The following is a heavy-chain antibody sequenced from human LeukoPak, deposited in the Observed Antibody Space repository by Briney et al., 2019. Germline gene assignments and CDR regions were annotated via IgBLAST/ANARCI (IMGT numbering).Heavy chain of an antibody. V-gene: IGHV3-23*01. J-gene: IGHJ5*02. Sequence: GGSLRLSCAASGFTFSSYAMSWVRQAPGKGLECISGFSGSGGSTYYADSVKGRFTISRDNSKNTLYLQMNSLRAEDTAVYYCAKAGYCSGGSCLFDPWGQGTLVTVSS. CDR2: FSGSGGST. CDR1: GFTFSSYA. CDR3: AKAGYCSGGSCLFDP. D-gene: IGHD2-15*01.